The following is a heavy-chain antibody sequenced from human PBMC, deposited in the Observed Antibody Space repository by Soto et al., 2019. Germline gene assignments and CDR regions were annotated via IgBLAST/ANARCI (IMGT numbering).Heavy chain of an antibody. CDR1: GFTCSNYA. V-gene: IGHV3-23*01. CDR3: AKRPASLPTFDY. J-gene: IGHJ4*02. D-gene: IGHD2-2*02. CDR2: ISGNGGST. Sequence: RPLRLSCAASGFTCSNYAMSWVRQAPGKGLEWVSTISGNGGSTYYADSVKGRFTISRDNSKNMLFLQINSLRDDDSAVYYCAKRPASLPTFDYWGQGNPVTVS.